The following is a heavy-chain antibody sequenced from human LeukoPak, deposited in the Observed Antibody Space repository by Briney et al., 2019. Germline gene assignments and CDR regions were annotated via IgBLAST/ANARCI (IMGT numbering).Heavy chain of an antibody. CDR2: IFYAGST. D-gene: IGHD3-3*02. J-gene: IGHJ4*02. V-gene: IGHV4-28*01. CDR1: GYSISSNHW. CDR3: ARIGPILGAAWVDY. Sequence: SATLSLTCAVSGYSISSNHWWGWIRQPPGKGLEWIGYIFYAGSTYYNPSLKSRVTMSVDTSKNQFSLRLSSVTAVDTAVYYCARIGPILGAAWVDYWGQGTLVSVSS.